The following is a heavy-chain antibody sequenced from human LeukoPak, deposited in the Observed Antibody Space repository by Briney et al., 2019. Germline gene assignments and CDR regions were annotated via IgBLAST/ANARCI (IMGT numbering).Heavy chain of an antibody. D-gene: IGHD3-16*02. V-gene: IGHV3-64*01. Sequence: TGGSLRLSCAASGFTFSSYAMHWVRQAPGKGLEYVSAISSNGGSTYYANSVKGRFTISRDNSKNTLYLQMNSLRAEDTAVYYCAKDEVWGSYRPNWFDPWGQGTLVTVSS. CDR1: GFTFSSYA. J-gene: IGHJ5*02. CDR2: ISSNGGST. CDR3: AKDEVWGSYRPNWFDP.